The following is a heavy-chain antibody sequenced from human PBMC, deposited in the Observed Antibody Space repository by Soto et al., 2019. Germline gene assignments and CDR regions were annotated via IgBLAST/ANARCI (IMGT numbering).Heavy chain of an antibody. CDR1: AYTRSRLS. Sequence: AAVKVSCTLSAYTRSRLSVHCVRGSPGKGLEWVGGFAPEDREIIFATKFLGRVTLTEDTSADTAYMELTSLTSEDTAGYFCAATLLPPYEFVFGGVVAGCVDYWGQGSLGSVSS. V-gene: IGHV1-24*01. D-gene: IGHD3-16*02. CDR3: AATLLPPYEFVFGGVVAGCVDY. CDR2: FAPEDREI. J-gene: IGHJ4*02.